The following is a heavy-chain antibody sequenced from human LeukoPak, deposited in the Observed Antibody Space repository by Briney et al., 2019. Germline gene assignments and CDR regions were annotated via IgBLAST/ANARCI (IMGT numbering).Heavy chain of an antibody. CDR2: ISWNSGII. D-gene: IGHD3-3*01. CDR1: GFTFDDYA. J-gene: IGHJ4*02. V-gene: IGHV3-9*01. Sequence: GRSLRLSCAASGFTFDDYAMHWVRQAPGKGLEWVSGISWNSGIIGYADSAKGRFTISRDNAKNTLYLQMNSLRADDTAVYYCANTFTRFLEADYWGQGTLVTVSS. CDR3: ANTFTRFLEADY.